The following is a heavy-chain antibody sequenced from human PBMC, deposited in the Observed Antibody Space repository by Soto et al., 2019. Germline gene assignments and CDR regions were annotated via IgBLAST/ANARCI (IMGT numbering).Heavy chain of an antibody. CDR2: IRGSGETT. CDR1: GFTSSNYA. CDR3: AKGGTTTNIILDS. V-gene: IGHV3-23*01. D-gene: IGHD1-1*01. J-gene: IGHJ4*02. Sequence: EVELLESGGGLVQPGGSLRLSCAASGFTSSNYAMSWVRQCPGKGLEWLSSIRGSGETTYYADSVKGRVTISRDNDKNTLYLQINSLTAGDTAVYYCAKGGTTTNIILDSWGPGTPVTVSA.